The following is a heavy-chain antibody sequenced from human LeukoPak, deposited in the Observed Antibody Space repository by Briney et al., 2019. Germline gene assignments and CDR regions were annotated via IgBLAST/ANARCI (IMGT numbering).Heavy chain of an antibody. CDR1: GFTFRTYA. CDR3: ARDPGSSGWYFDY. D-gene: IGHD6-19*01. Sequence: GGSLSLSCAASGFTFRTYAMYWARQPPGKGLDYVSAISSNGGSTYYANSVKGRFTISRDNSKNTLYLQMGSLRAEDMAVYYCARDPGSSGWYFDYWGQGTLVTVSS. V-gene: IGHV3-64*01. J-gene: IGHJ4*02. CDR2: ISSNGGST.